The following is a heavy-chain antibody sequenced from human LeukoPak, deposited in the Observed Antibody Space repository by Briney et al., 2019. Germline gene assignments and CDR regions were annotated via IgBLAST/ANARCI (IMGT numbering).Heavy chain of an antibody. J-gene: IGHJ2*01. Sequence: PSQTLSLTCAVSGGSINSGGYSWSWIRQPPGKGLEWIGYIYHSGSTYYNPSLKSRVTISVDRSKNQFSLNLSSVTAADTAVYYCGRDSNPFWTYDWGRGTLVTVSS. V-gene: IGHV4-30-2*01. CDR2: IYHSGST. D-gene: IGHD3-16*01. CDR3: GRDSNPFWTYD. CDR1: GGSINSGGYS.